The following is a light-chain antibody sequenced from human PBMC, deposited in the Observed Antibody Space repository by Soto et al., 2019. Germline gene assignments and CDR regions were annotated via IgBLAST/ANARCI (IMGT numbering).Light chain of an antibody. V-gene: IGLV2-14*01. J-gene: IGLJ1*01. CDR1: SSDVGLYDY. Sequence: QSGRTQASSVAGSAAQSITISCTGTSSDVGLYDYVSWYQQHPGKAPQLMIYAVSNRPSGVSNRFSASKSGDTASLFISGLQAEDEADYYCSSYTSDSSYVFGSGTRVTVL. CDR3: SSYTSDSSYV. CDR2: AVS.